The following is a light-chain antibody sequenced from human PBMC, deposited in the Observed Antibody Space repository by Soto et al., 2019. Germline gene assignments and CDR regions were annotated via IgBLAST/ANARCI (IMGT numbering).Light chain of an antibody. CDR3: AAWDDSLTGVV. V-gene: IGLV1-44*01. CDR1: TSNIGRNT. Sequence: QAVVTQPPSASGTPGQRVTISCSGTTSNIGRNTVNWYQQFPGTAPKLLIYTNNQRPSGVPDRFSGSKSGTSASLAISGLQSEDEADYHCAAWDDSLTGVVFGGGTKLTVL. CDR2: TNN. J-gene: IGLJ3*02.